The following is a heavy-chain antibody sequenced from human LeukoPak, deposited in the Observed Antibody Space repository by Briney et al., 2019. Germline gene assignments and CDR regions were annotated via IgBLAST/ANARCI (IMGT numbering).Heavy chain of an antibody. CDR2: MWYDGSNK. CDR3: ARDPGLWFGDPSPYFDY. CDR1: GFTFSSYG. J-gene: IGHJ4*02. Sequence: GGSLRLSCAASGFTFSSYGMHWVRQAPGKGLEWVAVMWYDGSNKYYADSVKGRFTISRDNSKNTLYLQMNSLRAEDTAVYYCARDPGLWFGDPSPYFDYWGQGTLVTVSS. V-gene: IGHV3-33*01. D-gene: IGHD3-10*01.